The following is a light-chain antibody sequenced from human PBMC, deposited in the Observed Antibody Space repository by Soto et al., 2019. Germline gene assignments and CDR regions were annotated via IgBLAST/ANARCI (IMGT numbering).Light chain of an antibody. V-gene: IGLV1-44*01. CDR3: AAWDDSLNGVV. Sequence: QSVLTQPPSASGTPGQRVTISCSGSSSNIGSNTANWYQQLPGTAPKLLIYSNNQSPSGVPDRFSGSKSGTSASLAISGLQSEDEADYYCAAWDDSLNGVVFGGGTKVTVL. CDR1: SSNIGSNT. CDR2: SNN. J-gene: IGLJ2*01.